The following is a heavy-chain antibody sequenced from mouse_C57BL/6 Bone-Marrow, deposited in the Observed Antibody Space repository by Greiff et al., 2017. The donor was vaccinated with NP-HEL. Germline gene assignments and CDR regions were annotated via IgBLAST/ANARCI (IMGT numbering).Heavy chain of an antibody. CDR2: IRLKSDNYAT. CDR1: GFTFSNYW. D-gene: IGHD1-1*01. J-gene: IGHJ1*03. Sequence: DVQLVESGGGLVQPGGSMKLSCVASGFTFSNYWMNWVRQSPEKGLEWVAQIRLKSDNYATHYAESVKGRFTISRDDSKSSVYLQMNNLRAEDTGIYYCTGGYGSSYDWYFDVWGTGTTVTVSS. CDR3: TGGYGSSYDWYFDV. V-gene: IGHV6-3*01.